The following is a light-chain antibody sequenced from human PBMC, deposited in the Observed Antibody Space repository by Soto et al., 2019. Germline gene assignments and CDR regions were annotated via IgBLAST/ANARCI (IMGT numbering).Light chain of an antibody. CDR3: QQDNSYPRT. Sequence: DIQMTQSPSTLSASVGDRVTITCRASQSIGIWLAWYQQKPGKAPKFLIYKASSLESGVPSRFSGSGSGTEFTLTISSPEPDEFSTYFCQQDNSYPRTFGQGTKVEIK. J-gene: IGKJ1*01. V-gene: IGKV1-5*03. CDR2: KAS. CDR1: QSIGIW.